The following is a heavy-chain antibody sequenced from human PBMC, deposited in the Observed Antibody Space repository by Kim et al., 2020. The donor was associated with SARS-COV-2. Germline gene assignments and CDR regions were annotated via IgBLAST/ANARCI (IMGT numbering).Heavy chain of an antibody. Sequence: GGSLRLSCAASGFTFRNYAMSWVRQAPGKGLEWVSGISGSGAATYYTDSVKGRFTISRDNSKNTLYLQMSKLRAEDTAVYYCAKHVHVTSGTFYWYFELCGRGSLVAVAS. J-gene: IGHJ2*01. CDR3: AKHVHVTSGTFYWYFEL. CDR2: ISGSGAAT. V-gene: IGHV3-23*01. D-gene: IGHD1-26*01. CDR1: GFTFRNYA.